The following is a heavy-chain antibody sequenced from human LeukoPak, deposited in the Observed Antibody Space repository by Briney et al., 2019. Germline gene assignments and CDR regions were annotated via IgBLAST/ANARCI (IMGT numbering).Heavy chain of an antibody. J-gene: IGHJ6*03. CDR1: GGSISSSSYY. CDR2: IYYSGST. Sequence: PSETLSLTCTVSGGSISSSSYYWGWIRQPPGKGLEWIGSIYYSGSTYYNPSLKSRVTISVDTSKNQFSLKLSSVTAADTAVYYCARERSSSQNYYYYMDVWGKGTTVTVSS. CDR3: ARERSSSQNYYYYMDV. D-gene: IGHD6-6*01. V-gene: IGHV4-39*07.